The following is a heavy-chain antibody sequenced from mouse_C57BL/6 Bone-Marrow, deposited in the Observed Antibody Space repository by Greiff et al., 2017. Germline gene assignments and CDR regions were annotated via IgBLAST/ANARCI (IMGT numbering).Heavy chain of an antibody. Sequence: EVKLMESGGGLVKPGGSLKLSCAASGFTFSSYAMSWVRQTPETRLEWVATISDGGSYTYYPDNVKGRFTISRDNAKNNLYLQMSHLKSEDTAMYYCARDGGIAYYSTAYAMDYWGQGTSVTVSS. CDR1: GFTFSSYA. D-gene: IGHD2-5*01. V-gene: IGHV5-4*01. CDR2: ISDGGSYT. CDR3: ARDGGIAYYSTAYAMDY. J-gene: IGHJ4*01.